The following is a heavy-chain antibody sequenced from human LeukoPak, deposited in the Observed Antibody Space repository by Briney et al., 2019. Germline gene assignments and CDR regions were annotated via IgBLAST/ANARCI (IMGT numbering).Heavy chain of an antibody. D-gene: IGHD5-18*01. Sequence: GGSLRLSCAASGFTFSSYAMSWVRQAPGKGLEWVSAISGSGGSTYYADSVKGRFTISRDNSKNTLYLQMNSLRAEDTAVYYRAKDLKDVDTAMVDYWGQGTLVTDSS. J-gene: IGHJ4*02. CDR1: GFTFSSYA. CDR3: AKDLKDVDTAMVDY. V-gene: IGHV3-23*01. CDR2: ISGSGGST.